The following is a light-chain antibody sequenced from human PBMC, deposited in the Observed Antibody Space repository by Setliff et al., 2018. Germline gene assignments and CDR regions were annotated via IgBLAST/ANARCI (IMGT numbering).Light chain of an antibody. CDR2: DVT. CDR3: SSYTSNSTYV. CDR1: GTYNY. J-gene: IGLJ1*01. Sequence: QSALTQPASVSGSPGQLITISCTGTGTYNYVSWYQQHPGKAPQLIIYDVTNRPSGVSNRFSASKSGNTASLTISGLQPEDDADYYCSSYTSNSTYVFGTGTKVTVL. V-gene: IGLV2-14*03.